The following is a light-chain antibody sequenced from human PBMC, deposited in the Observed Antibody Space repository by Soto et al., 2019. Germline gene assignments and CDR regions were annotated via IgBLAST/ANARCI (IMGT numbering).Light chain of an antibody. V-gene: IGKV1-5*03. CDR3: QQHNSFSIT. CDR2: KAS. Sequence: DIQMTQSPSTLSASVGDRVTITCRASEGISRWLAWYQQKPGKAPKLLIYKASSLESGVPSRFSGSGSGTEFSLTINSLQADDVATYYCQQHNSFSITFGQGTRLE. J-gene: IGKJ5*01. CDR1: EGISRW.